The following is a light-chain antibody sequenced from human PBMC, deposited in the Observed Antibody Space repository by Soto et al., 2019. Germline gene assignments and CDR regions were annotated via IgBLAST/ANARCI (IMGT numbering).Light chain of an antibody. V-gene: IGLV2-23*02. CDR2: EVS. CDR3: CSYAGSHYV. J-gene: IGLJ1*01. CDR1: SSDVGSYNL. Sequence: QSALNPPASVSGSPGQSITISCPGTSSDVGSYNLVSWYQQHPGKAPKLMIYEVSKRPSGVSNRFSGSKSGNTASLTISGLQAEDEADYYCCSYAGSHYVFGTGTKVTVL.